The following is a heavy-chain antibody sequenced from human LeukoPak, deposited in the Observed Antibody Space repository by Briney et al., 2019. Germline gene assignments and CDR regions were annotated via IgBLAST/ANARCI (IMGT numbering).Heavy chain of an antibody. J-gene: IGHJ4*02. Sequence: PGRSLRLSCAASGFTFSSYAMHWVRQAPGKGLEWVAVISYDGSNKYYADSVKGRFTISRDNSKNTLYLQMNSLRAEDTAVYYCAKDYSSGLTGYFDYWGQGTLVIVSS. CDR3: AKDYSSGLTGYFDY. CDR1: GFTFSSYA. V-gene: IGHV3-30-3*01. D-gene: IGHD3-9*01. CDR2: ISYDGSNK.